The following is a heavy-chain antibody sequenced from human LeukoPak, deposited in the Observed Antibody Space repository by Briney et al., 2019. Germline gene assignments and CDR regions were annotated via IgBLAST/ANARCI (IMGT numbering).Heavy chain of an antibody. J-gene: IGHJ6*02. CDR3: ARGGGPMDV. D-gene: IGHD3-16*01. CDR1: GFTFSRHW. CDR2: IKQDGSEK. Sequence: GGSLRLSCAASGFTFSRHWMSWVRQAPGKGLEWVANIKQDGSEKYYVDSVKGRFTISRLNGKNSLYLQMNSLRVEDTAVYYCARGGGPMDVWGQGTTVTVSS. V-gene: IGHV3-7*01.